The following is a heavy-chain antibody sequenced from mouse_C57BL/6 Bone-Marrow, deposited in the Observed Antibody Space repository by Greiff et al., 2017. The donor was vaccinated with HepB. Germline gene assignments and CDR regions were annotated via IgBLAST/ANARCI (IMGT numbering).Heavy chain of an antibody. CDR3: TTEGRAWFAY. Sequence: VQLQQSGAELVRPGASVKLSCTASGFNFKDDYMHWVKQRPEQGLEWIGWIDPENGDTEYASKFQGKATITADTSSNTAYLQLSSLTSEDTAVYYCTTEGRAWFAYWGQGTLVTVSA. D-gene: IGHD3-1*01. V-gene: IGHV14-4*01. CDR1: GFNFKDDY. CDR2: IDPENGDT. J-gene: IGHJ3*01.